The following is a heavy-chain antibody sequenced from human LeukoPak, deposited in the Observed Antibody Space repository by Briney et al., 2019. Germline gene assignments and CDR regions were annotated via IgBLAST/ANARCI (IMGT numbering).Heavy chain of an antibody. CDR3: ARESEGSDY. V-gene: IGHV1-46*01. J-gene: IGHJ4*02. D-gene: IGHD3-10*01. Sequence: ASVKVSCKASGYTFTSYHMHWVRQAPGQGLEWMGIINPSGGTTNYAQKFRGRVTMTRNTSISTAYMELSSLRSEDTAVYYCARESEGSDYWGQGTLVTVSS. CDR1: GYTFTSYH. CDR2: INPSGGTT.